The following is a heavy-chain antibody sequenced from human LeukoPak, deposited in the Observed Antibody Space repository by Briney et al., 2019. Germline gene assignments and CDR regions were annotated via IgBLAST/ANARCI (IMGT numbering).Heavy chain of an antibody. CDR3: AREPEYCSSTGCSNAFDI. D-gene: IGHD2-2*01. J-gene: IGHJ3*02. Sequence: GGSLRLSCAASGFTFSSYSMNWVRQAPGKGLEWVSYISSSSSTIYYADSVKGRFTISRDNAKNSLYLQMNSLRAEDTAVYYCAREPEYCSSTGCSNAFDIWGQGTMVTVSS. CDR2: ISSSSSTI. V-gene: IGHV3-48*01. CDR1: GFTFSSYS.